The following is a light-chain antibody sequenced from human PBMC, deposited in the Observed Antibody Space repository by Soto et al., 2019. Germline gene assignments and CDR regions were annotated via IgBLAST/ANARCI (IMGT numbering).Light chain of an antibody. CDR2: DAS. CDR3: QQRSNWPR. V-gene: IGKV3-11*01. Sequence: EIVLTQSPATLSLSPGERATLSCRASQSVSSYLAWYQQKPGQAPRLLIYDASNRATGIPARFSGSGSGTEFTLTISSLEPEDFAVYYCQQRSNWPRFGQGTKVEIK. J-gene: IGKJ1*01. CDR1: QSVSSY.